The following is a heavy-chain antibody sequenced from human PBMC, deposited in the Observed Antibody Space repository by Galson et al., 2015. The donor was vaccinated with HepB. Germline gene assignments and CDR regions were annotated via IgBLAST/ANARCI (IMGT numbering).Heavy chain of an antibody. Sequence: SLRPSYAAEGVSCSCNPMSWVGQASRKRPVWVAAISVSDSTSYADSCKGRFTTSRANSKNTLYLMINSRRAEDTAIYYCAKDPGMATIFYFDYWGQGTLVIVSS. V-gene: IGHV3-23*01. CDR1: GVSCSCNP. CDR2: ISVSDST. J-gene: IGHJ4*02. D-gene: IGHD5-24*01. CDR3: AKDPGMATIFYFDY.